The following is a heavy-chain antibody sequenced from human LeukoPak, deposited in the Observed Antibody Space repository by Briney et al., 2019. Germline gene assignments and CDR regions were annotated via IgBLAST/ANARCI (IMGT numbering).Heavy chain of an antibody. Sequence: PGGSLRLSCAASGFTFGAYPMHWVRHAPGKGLEWVSGISWNSGSIGYADSVKGRFTISRDNAKNSLYLQMNSLRAEDTALYYCAKDVYDSVGTPYFDYWGQGTLVTVSS. CDR2: ISWNSGSI. CDR1: GFTFGAYP. V-gene: IGHV3-9*01. D-gene: IGHD3-22*01. CDR3: AKDVYDSVGTPYFDY. J-gene: IGHJ4*02.